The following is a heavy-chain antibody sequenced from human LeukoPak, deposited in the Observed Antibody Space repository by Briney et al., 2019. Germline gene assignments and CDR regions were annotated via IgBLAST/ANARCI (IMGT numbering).Heavy chain of an antibody. V-gene: IGHV3-74*01. J-gene: IGHJ5*02. CDR1: GFTFSTYW. D-gene: IGHD5-24*01. Sequence: GGSLILSCVFSGFTFSTYWMHWVRQAPGKGLVWVSRVDADGSTTIYADSVKGRFTISRDNGINTVYLQMNSLRAEDTAVYYCARGFDGYPFGWWFDPWGQGTLVTVSS. CDR3: ARGFDGYPFGWWFDP. CDR2: VDADGSTT.